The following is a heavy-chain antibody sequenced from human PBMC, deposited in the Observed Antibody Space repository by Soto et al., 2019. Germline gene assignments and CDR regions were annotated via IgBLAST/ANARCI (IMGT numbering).Heavy chain of an antibody. CDR2: MNPNSGNT. CDR1: GYTFTSYD. V-gene: IGHV1-8*01. Sequence: ASVKVSCKASGYTFTSYDINWVRQATGQGLEWMGWMNPNSGNTGYAQKFQGRVTVTRNTSISTAYMELSSLRSEDTAVYYCARAGLVTANYYYYGMDVWGQGTTVTVSS. J-gene: IGHJ6*02. CDR3: ARAGLVTANYYYYGMDV. D-gene: IGHD2-21*02.